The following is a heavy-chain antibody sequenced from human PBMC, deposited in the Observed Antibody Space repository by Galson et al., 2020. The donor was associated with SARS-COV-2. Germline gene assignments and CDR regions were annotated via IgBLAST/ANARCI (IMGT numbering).Heavy chain of an antibody. CDR1: GDSVSNYY. Sequence: SETLSLTCIAPGDSVSNYYWTWIRQPPGKGLEWIAYMYYSGSARYNPSLKSRLTISVDTSKNQFSLKLNSVTAADTAVYYCARGDYGDHIDYWGQGTLVTVSS. V-gene: IGHV4-59*02. CDR2: MYYSGSA. J-gene: IGHJ4*02. D-gene: IGHD4-17*01. CDR3: ARGDYGDHIDY.